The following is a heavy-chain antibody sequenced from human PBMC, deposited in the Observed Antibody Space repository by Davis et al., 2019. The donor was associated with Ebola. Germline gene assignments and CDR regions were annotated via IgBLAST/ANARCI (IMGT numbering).Heavy chain of an antibody. CDR2: IKEDGSEK. V-gene: IGHV3-7*01. CDR3: ARDKDWGSIDY. CDR1: GFSFSNCW. D-gene: IGHD7-27*01. J-gene: IGHJ4*02. Sequence: PGGSLRLSCAASGFSFSNCWMSWVRQAPGKGLEWVANIKEDGSEKYYVDSVKGRFTISRDNAKNSLYLQMNSLTTEETAVYYCARDKDWGSIDYWGQGTLVTVSS.